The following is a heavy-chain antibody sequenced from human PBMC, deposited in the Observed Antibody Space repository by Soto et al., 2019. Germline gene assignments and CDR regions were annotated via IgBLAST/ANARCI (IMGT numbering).Heavy chain of an antibody. CDR3: AKAKRSGYYPFDY. J-gene: IGHJ4*02. V-gene: IGHV3-23*01. CDR1: GFPFSSYA. D-gene: IGHD3-22*01. Sequence: GFLGLSCAASGFPFSSYAMSWARQAPGKGLEWVSAISGSGGSTYYADSVKGRFTISRDNSKNTLYLQMNSLRAEDTAVYYCAKAKRSGYYPFDYWGQGTLVTVSS. CDR2: ISGSGGST.